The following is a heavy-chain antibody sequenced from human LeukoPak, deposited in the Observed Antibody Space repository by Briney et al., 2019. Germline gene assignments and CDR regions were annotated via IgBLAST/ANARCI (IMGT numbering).Heavy chain of an antibody. Sequence: PGGSLRLSCAASGFTFSDYYMSWIRQAPGKGLEWVSYISSSGSTMYYADSVKGRFTISRDNAKNSLYLQMNSLRAEDTAVYYCAKCSYSSGWGRGRDYWGQGTLVTVSS. V-gene: IGHV3-11*01. CDR3: AKCSYSSGWGRGRDY. D-gene: IGHD6-19*01. CDR1: GFTFSDYY. J-gene: IGHJ4*02. CDR2: ISSSGSTM.